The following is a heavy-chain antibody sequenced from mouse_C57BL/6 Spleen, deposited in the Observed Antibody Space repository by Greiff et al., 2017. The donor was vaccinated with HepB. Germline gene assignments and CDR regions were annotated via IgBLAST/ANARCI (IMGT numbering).Heavy chain of an antibody. V-gene: IGHV1-64*01. D-gene: IGHD2-2*01. CDR3: ASPGGYGAWFAY. CDR1: GYTFTSYW. Sequence: QVQLQQPGAELVKPGASVKLSCKASGYTFTSYWMHWVKQRPGQGLEWIGMIHPNSGSTNYNEKFKSKATLTVDKSSSTAYMQLSSLTSEDSAVYDCASPGGYGAWFAYGGQGTLVTVSA. CDR2: IHPNSGST. J-gene: IGHJ3*01.